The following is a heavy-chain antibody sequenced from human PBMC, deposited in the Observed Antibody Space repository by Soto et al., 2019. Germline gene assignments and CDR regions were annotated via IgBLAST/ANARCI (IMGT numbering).Heavy chain of an antibody. CDR3: ARSYYLADAFDV. J-gene: IGHJ3*01. Sequence: ASVKVSCKASGFRFSDCGFNWLRQAPGQGLEWMGWISAFNGNTETAQGLQDRVTMTTDSSMTTAHMDLTNLTTDDTAIYYCARSYYLADAFDVWGQGTMVTVSS. CDR1: GFRFSDCG. V-gene: IGHV1-18*01. CDR2: ISAFNGNT. D-gene: IGHD3-16*01.